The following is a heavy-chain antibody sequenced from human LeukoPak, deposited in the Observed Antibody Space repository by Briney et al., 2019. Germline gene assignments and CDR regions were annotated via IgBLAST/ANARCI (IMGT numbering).Heavy chain of an antibody. Sequence: PSETLSLTCAVYGGSFSGYYWSWIRQPPGKGLEWIGEINHSGSTNYNPSLKSRVTISVDTSKNQFSLKLSPVTAADTAVYYCAIIPQNWKGFDYWGQGTLVTVSS. CDR1: GGSFSGYY. CDR3: AIIPQNWKGFDY. CDR2: INHSGST. J-gene: IGHJ4*02. D-gene: IGHD1-1*01. V-gene: IGHV4-34*01.